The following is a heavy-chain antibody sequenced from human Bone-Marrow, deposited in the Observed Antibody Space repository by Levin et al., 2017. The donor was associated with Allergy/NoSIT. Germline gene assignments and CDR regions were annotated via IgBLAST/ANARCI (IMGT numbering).Heavy chain of an antibody. CDR2: ITPNNGGT. CDR1: GYTFTDYY. V-gene: IGHV1-2*06. CDR3: ARVGVVTTVRGFDM. Sequence: GESLKISCKASGYTFTDYYIHWVRQAPGQGLEWMGRITPNNGGTNYAQKFLGRVAMTRDTSIRTAYMELSRLRSDDTAVYYCARVGVVTTVRGFDMWGHGTVVTVSS. D-gene: IGHD4-11*01. J-gene: IGHJ3*02.